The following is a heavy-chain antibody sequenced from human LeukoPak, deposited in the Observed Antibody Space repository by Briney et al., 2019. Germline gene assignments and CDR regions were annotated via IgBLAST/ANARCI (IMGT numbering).Heavy chain of an antibody. CDR2: IYPGDSDT. J-gene: IGHJ3*02. CDR1: GYSFTSYW. Sequence: GESLKISCKGSGYSFTSYWIGWVRQMPGKGLEWMGIIYPGDSDTRYSPSFQGQVTISADKSISTAYLQWSSLKASDTAMYYCARRYYDILTGPGAFEIWAKGQWSPSLQ. D-gene: IGHD3-9*01. CDR3: ARRYYDILTGPGAFEI. V-gene: IGHV5-51*01.